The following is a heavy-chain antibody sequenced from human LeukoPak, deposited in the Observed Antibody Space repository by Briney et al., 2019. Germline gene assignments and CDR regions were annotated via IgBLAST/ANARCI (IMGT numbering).Heavy chain of an antibody. J-gene: IGHJ6*03. Sequence: SVKVSCKASGGTFSSYAISWVRQAPGQGLEWMGGIIPIFGTANYAQKFQGRVTITADESTSTAYMELSSLRSEDTAVYYCARGVRRAAAGTVGYYYYMDVWGKGTTVTVSS. CDR1: GGTFSSYA. D-gene: IGHD6-13*01. CDR2: IIPIFGTA. V-gene: IGHV1-69*13. CDR3: ARGVRRAAAGTVGYYYYMDV.